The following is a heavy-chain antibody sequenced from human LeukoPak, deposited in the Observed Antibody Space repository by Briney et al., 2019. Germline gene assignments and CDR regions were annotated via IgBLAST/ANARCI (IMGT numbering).Heavy chain of an antibody. CDR1: GFTFGGYG. CDR2: IAYDGSRA. J-gene: IGHJ4*02. V-gene: IGHV3-33*01. Sequence: AGGSLRLSSAGSGFTFGGYGMHWFRQTPGKGLVWVAVIAYDGSRAFYADSVKGRFTISRDNSKNTMSVQMDDLRAEDTAVYYCTRYNNDHFDYWGQGTLVTVSS. D-gene: IGHD1-14*01. CDR3: TRYNNDHFDY.